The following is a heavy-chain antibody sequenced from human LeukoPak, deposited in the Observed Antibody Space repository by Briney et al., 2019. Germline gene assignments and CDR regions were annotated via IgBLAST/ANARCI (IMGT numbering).Heavy chain of an antibody. Sequence: GGSLRLSCVASGFTFSSYSMNWVRQAPGKGLEWVSYISSSSSTIYYADSVKGRFTISRDNAKNSLYLQMNSLRAEDTAVYYCARVLYSYGYWFDYWGQGTLVTVSS. J-gene: IGHJ4*02. CDR3: ARVLYSYGYWFDY. D-gene: IGHD5-18*01. CDR1: GFTFSSYS. V-gene: IGHV3-48*04. CDR2: ISSSSSTI.